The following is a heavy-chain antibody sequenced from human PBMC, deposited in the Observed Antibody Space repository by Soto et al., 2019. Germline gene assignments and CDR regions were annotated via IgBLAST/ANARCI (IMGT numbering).Heavy chain of an antibody. J-gene: IGHJ2*01. CDR3: ARDAQFYGPYWCFDL. CDR2: ISAYNGNT. V-gene: IGHV1-18*01. Sequence: ASVKVSCKASGYTFTSYGISWVRQAPGQGLEWMGWISAYNGNTNYAQKLQGRVTMTTDTSTSTAYMELRSLRSDDTAVYYCARDAQFYGPYWCFDLWGRGTLVTSPQ. CDR1: GYTFTSYG. D-gene: IGHD4-17*01.